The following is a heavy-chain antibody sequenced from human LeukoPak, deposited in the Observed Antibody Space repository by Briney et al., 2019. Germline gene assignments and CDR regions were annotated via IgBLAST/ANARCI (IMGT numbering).Heavy chain of an antibody. CDR1: GGSITSSSYY. Sequence: SSETLSLTCTVSGGSITSSSYYWGWIRQSPGKGLEWIGNIYYSGSTYYNPSLKSRVTISVDTSKNQFSLKLSSATAADTAVYHCARVRGYSSSWFTHWGQGTLVTVSS. CDR2: IYYSGST. V-gene: IGHV4-39*07. J-gene: IGHJ5*02. CDR3: ARVRGYSSSWFTH. D-gene: IGHD6-19*01.